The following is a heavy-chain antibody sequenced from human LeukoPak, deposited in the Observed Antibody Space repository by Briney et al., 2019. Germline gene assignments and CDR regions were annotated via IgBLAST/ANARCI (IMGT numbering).Heavy chain of an antibody. D-gene: IGHD5-24*01. V-gene: IGHV3-9*01. CDR3: TRRAARWQFDL. CDR1: GFNFDDYA. CDR2: INWKTGNG. J-gene: IGHJ2*01. Sequence: GGSLRLSCAVSGFNFDDYAMHWVRPATGRGLEWVSGINWKTGNGIYADSVKGRFTISRDNAKNALYLQMSSLRAEDTAVYYCTRRAARWQFDLWGRGTLLTVSS.